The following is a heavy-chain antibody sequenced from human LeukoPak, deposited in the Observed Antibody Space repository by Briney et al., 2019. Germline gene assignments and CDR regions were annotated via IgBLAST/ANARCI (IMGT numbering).Heavy chain of an antibody. V-gene: IGHV3-15*01. CDR3: TTDGVGVEGATYDN. CDR1: GFTFSNAW. D-gene: IGHD1-26*01. Sequence: GGSLRLSCAASGFTFSNAWMSWVRQAPGKGLEWVGRIKAKAHGGTVEYAAPGKGRFTISRDDSKNTLYLQMNSLKTEDTAVYYCTTDGVGVEGATYDNWGQGTLVSVSS. J-gene: IGHJ4*02. CDR2: IKAKAHGGTV.